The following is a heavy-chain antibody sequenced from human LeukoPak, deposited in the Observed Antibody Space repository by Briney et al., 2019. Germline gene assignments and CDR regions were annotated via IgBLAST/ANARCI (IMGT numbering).Heavy chain of an antibody. CDR3: ARVRITMIVGYGNWFDP. CDR1: GFTFSSYS. J-gene: IGHJ5*02. D-gene: IGHD3-22*01. Sequence: GGSLRLSCAASGFTFSSYSMNWVRQAPGKGLEWVSVIYSGGSTYYADSVKGRFTISRDNSKNTLYLQMNSLRAEDTAVYYCARVRITMIVGYGNWFDPWGQGTLVTVSS. CDR2: IYSGGST. V-gene: IGHV3-66*01.